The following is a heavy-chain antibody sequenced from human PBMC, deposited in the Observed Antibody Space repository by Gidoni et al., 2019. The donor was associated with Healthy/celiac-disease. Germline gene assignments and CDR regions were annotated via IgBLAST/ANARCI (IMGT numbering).Heavy chain of an antibody. Sequence: QLQLQESGPGLVKPSETLSHTCTVSGGSISSSSYYWGWIRQPPGKGLEWIGSIYYSGSTYYNPSLKSRVTISVDTSKNQFSLKLSSVTAADTAVYYCARRFRGRSVTTSPWGYWGQGTLVTVSS. J-gene: IGHJ4*02. V-gene: IGHV4-39*01. CDR2: IYYSGST. CDR3: ARRFRGRSVTTSPWGY. CDR1: GGSISSSSYY. D-gene: IGHD4-17*01.